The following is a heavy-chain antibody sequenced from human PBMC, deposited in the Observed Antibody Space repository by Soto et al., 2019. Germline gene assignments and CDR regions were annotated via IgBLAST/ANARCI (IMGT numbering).Heavy chain of an antibody. CDR3: ANPEGVIAASGTRDY. V-gene: IGHV3-30*18. Sequence: GGSLRLSCAASGFTFSSYGMHWVRQAPGKGLEWVAVISNEGSNKYYADSVKGRFTISRDNSKNTLYLQMNSLRAEDTAVYYCANPEGVIAASGTRDYWGQGTLVTVSS. CDR1: GFTFSSYG. CDR2: ISNEGSNK. J-gene: IGHJ4*02. D-gene: IGHD6-13*01.